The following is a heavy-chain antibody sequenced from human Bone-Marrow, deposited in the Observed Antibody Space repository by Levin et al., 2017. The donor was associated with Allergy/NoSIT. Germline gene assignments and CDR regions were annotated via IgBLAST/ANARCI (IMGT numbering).Heavy chain of an antibody. J-gene: IGHJ4*02. V-gene: IGHV4-31*03. D-gene: IGHD1-1*01. Sequence: SETLSLTCTVSGGSISSAGYHWTWIRQYPGKGLEWIGYISYRGSTYFNPSLKSRLTISIDTSEQHFSLNLTSVSAAATAIYYCARLDGYSFDYWGQGALVTVSS. CDR1: GGSISSAGYH. CDR2: ISYRGST. CDR3: ARLDGYSFDY.